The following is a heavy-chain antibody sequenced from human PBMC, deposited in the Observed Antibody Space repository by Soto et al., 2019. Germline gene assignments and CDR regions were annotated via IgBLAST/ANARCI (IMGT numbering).Heavy chain of an antibody. CDR1: GLTFSGSA. CDR3: ITSVRSTFLDY. D-gene: IGHD2-2*01. CDR2: IRNKANNYAT. V-gene: IGHV3-73*01. Sequence: PGGSLRLSCVASGLTFSGSAMHWVRQASGKGLELVGRIRNKANNYATAFGASVKGRFTISRDDSKNTAYLQMNSLKIEDTAIYYCITSVRSTFLDYWGQGSLVTVSS. J-gene: IGHJ4*02.